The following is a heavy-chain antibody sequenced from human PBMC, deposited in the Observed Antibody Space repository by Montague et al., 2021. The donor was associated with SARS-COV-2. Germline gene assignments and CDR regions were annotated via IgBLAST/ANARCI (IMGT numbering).Heavy chain of an antibody. J-gene: IGHJ4*02. CDR1: GDSISNSNW. D-gene: IGHD3-22*01. V-gene: IGHV4-4*02. CDR3: VRGGTMTVVVFDY. Sequence: SETLSLTCTVSGDSISNSNWWTWVRQPPGRGLEWIGEIFRSGDSNYNPSLKSRVTMSVDISRNQLSLSLSNVTAADTAIYYCVRGGTMTVVVFDYWGQGTLVTVSS. CDR2: IFRSGDS.